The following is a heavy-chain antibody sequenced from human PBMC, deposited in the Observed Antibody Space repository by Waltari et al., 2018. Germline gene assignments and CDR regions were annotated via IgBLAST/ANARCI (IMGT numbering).Heavy chain of an antibody. V-gene: IGHV3-23*04. Sequence: EVQLVESGGGLVKPGGSLRLSCAASGFTCSSYSMTWVRQSPGKGLEWGSAINERGSSTYYADAVKGRFTISRDNSKKTVYLQMNSLRAEDTALYYCAKGLYYYTTSGEWKAEYLQHWGQGTLVTVSS. D-gene: IGHD3-10*01. CDR3: AKGLYYYTTSGEWKAEYLQH. J-gene: IGHJ1*01. CDR1: GFTCSSYS. CDR2: INERGSST.